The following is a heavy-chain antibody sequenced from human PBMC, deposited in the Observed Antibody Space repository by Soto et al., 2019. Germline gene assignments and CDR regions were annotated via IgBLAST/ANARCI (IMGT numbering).Heavy chain of an antibody. D-gene: IGHD3-9*01. CDR1: GYTFTTYY. J-gene: IGHJ4*02. CDR3: ARSDFDWLSQTRYYFVY. CDR2: INPSGGST. Sequence: QVQLVQSGAEVKKPGASVKVSCNASGYTFTTYYIHWVRQAPGQGLEWMGIINPSGGSTTYAQKFQGRVTMTRDTSTSTAYMELSSLTSEDSAVYYCARSDFDWLSQTRYYFVYWGQGTLVTVSS. V-gene: IGHV1-46*01.